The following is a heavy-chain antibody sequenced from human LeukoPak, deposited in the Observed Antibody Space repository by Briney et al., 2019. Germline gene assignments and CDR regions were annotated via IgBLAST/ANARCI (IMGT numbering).Heavy chain of an antibody. CDR3: AKDTYRANTSLWGD. CDR2: ISGSGGST. V-gene: IGHV3-23*01. Sequence: PGGSLRLSCAASGFTFSSYAMSWVRQAPGKGLEWVSAISGSGGSTYYADSVKGRFTISRNNSKNTLYLQMNSLRAEDTAVFYCAKDTYRANTSLWGDWGQGTLVTVSS. CDR1: GFTFSSYA. J-gene: IGHJ4*02. D-gene: IGHD3-16*01.